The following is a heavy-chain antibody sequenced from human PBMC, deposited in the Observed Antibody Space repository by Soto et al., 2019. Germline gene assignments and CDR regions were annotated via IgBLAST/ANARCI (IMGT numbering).Heavy chain of an antibody. V-gene: IGHV3-33*01. J-gene: IGHJ4*02. CDR3: AREGCSGGSCYPIGA. CDR1: GFTFSSYG. Sequence: QVQLVESGGGVVQPGRSLRLSCAASGFTFSSYGMHWVRQAPGKGLEWVAVIWYDGSNKYYADSVKGRFTISRDNSKNTLYLQMNSLRAEDTAVYYCAREGCSGGSCYPIGAWGQGTLVTVSS. CDR2: IWYDGSNK. D-gene: IGHD2-15*01.